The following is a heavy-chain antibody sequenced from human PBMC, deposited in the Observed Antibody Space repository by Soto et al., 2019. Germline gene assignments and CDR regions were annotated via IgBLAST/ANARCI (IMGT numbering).Heavy chain of an antibody. D-gene: IGHD6-13*01. CDR3: TRDYSIPQGTYYYYGMDV. J-gene: IGHJ6*02. CDR2: IRSKAYGGTT. CDR1: GFTFGDYA. V-gene: IGHV3-49*03. Sequence: PGGSLRLSCTASGFTFGDYAMSWFRQAPGKGLEWVGFIRSKAYGGTTEYAASVKGRFTISRDDSKSIAYLQMNSLKTEDTAVYYCTRDYSIPQGTYYYYGMDVWGQGTTVTVSS.